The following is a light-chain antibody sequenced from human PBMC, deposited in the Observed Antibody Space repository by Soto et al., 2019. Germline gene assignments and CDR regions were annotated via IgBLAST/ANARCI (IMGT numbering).Light chain of an antibody. CDR2: SNN. CDR3: AAWDDSLNGPV. Sequence: QSVLTQPPSASGTPGQRVTISCSGSSSNIGSNTVDWYQQLTGTTPKLLIYSNNQRPSGVPDRFSGSTSGTSASLAISGLQSEDEADYYCAAWDDSLNGPVFGGGTKLTVL. V-gene: IGLV1-44*01. J-gene: IGLJ2*01. CDR1: SSNIGSNT.